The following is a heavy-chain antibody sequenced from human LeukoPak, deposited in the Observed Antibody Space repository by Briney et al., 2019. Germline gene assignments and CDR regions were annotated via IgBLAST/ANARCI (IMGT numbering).Heavy chain of an antibody. J-gene: IGHJ4*02. CDR2: IYYSGST. V-gene: IGHV4-59*12. D-gene: IGHD1-26*01. CDR1: GGSISSYY. CDR3: ARGSLSWELRPFDY. Sequence: SETLSLTCTVSGGSISSYYWSWIRQPPGKGLEWIGYIYYSGSTNYNPSLKSRVTISVDTSKNQFSLKLSSVTAADTAVYYCARGSLSWELRPFDYWGQGTLVTVS.